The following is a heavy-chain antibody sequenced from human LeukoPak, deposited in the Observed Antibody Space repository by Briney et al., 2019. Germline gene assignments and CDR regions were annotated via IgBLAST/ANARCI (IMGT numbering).Heavy chain of an antibody. CDR2: ISYDGSNK. D-gene: IGHD4-17*01. Sequence: GGSLRLSCAASGFTFSSYGMHWVRQAPGKGLEWVAVISYDGSNKYYADSVKGRFTISRDNSKNTLYLQMNSLRAEDTAVYYCAKIYGDYDGFDPWGQGTLVTVSS. CDR1: GFTFSSYG. CDR3: AKIYGDYDGFDP. V-gene: IGHV3-30*18. J-gene: IGHJ5*02.